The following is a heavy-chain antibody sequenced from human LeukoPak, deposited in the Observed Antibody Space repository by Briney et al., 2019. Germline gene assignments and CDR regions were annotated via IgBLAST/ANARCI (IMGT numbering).Heavy chain of an antibody. CDR1: GFTFSSYT. Sequence: GRSLRLSCTASGFTFSSYTMHWVRQAPGKGLEWVAVISYDGSNKYYADSVKGRFTISRDNSKNTLYLQMNSLRAEDTAVYYCASREYSYGYYLRGQGTLVTVSS. V-gene: IGHV3-30*04. CDR3: ASREYSYGYYL. CDR2: ISYDGSNK. J-gene: IGHJ4*02. D-gene: IGHD5-18*01.